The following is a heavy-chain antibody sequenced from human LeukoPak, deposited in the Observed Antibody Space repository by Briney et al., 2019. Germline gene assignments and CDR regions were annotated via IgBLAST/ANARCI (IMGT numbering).Heavy chain of an antibody. D-gene: IGHD5-12*01. CDR3: APQQAYSPYNWFDP. Sequence: PGGSLRLSCVGSGFTITNYWMHWVRQAPGTGLVWVSRIHPDGSITTYADSVKGRFTISRDNAKNTLYLQMNSLRAEDTAVYYCAPQQAYSPYNWFDPWGQGTLVTVSS. J-gene: IGHJ5*02. CDR1: GFTITNYW. V-gene: IGHV3-74*03. CDR2: IHPDGSIT.